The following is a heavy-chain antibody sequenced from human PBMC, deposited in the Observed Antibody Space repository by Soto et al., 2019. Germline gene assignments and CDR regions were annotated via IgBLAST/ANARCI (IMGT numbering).Heavy chain of an antibody. J-gene: IGHJ2*01. V-gene: IGHV3-53*01. Sequence: LRLSCAASGLTVSANYMNWVRQAPGKGLEWVSLLYSGGTAYYADSVRGRFTISRDNSKNTLYLQMNSLRVEDTAVYFCARARSSTMIVVTNHWYFDLWGRGTLVTVSS. CDR3: ARARSSTMIVVTNHWYFDL. CDR1: GLTVSANY. CDR2: LYSGGTA. D-gene: IGHD3-22*01.